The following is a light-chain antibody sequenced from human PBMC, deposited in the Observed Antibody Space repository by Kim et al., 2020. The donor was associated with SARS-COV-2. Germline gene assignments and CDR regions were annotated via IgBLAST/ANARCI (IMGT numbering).Light chain of an antibody. CDR3: QQYYSYPLT. V-gene: IGKV1-8*01. CDR2: AAS. Sequence: ASTGDRVTIPWRASQGISSYLAWYQQNPGKAPKLLIYAASTLQSGVPSRFSGSGSGTDFTLTISCLQSEYFATYYCQQYYSYPLTFGGGTKVDIK. J-gene: IGKJ4*01. CDR1: QGISSY.